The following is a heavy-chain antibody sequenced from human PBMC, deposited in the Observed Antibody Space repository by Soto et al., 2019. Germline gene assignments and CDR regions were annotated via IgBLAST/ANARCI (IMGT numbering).Heavy chain of an antibody. V-gene: IGHV4-34*01. D-gene: IGHD6-13*01. J-gene: IGHJ4*02. CDR3: ARAIAAAGRFDY. CDR2: INHSGST. CDR1: GGNFRDYY. Sequence: PSETLSLTYAVYGGNFRDYYWSWIRQPPGKGLEWIGEINHSGSTNYNPSLKSRVTISVDTSKNQFSLKLSSVTAADTAVYYCARAIAAAGRFDYWGQGTLVTVSS.